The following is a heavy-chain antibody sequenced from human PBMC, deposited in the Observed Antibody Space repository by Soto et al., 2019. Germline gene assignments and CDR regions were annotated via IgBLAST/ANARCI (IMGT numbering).Heavy chain of an antibody. Sequence: ITLNESGPPLVKPKQTLTLTCTFSGFSLSTRDVGVGWIRQPPGKALEWLGVIYWDDDKRYSPSLKSRLTITKDTSKNQVVLRMTKMDPVDTATYYCPHCRGGVANFWGQGTLVTVSS. J-gene: IGHJ4*02. V-gene: IGHV2-5*02. CDR2: IYWDDDK. CDR3: PHCRGGVANF. CDR1: GFSLSTRDVG. D-gene: IGHD3-16*01.